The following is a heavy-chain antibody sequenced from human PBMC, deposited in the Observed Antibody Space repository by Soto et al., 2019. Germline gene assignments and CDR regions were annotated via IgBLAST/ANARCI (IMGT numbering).Heavy chain of an antibody. CDR3: ARAYHTGFDY. D-gene: IGHD5-18*01. CDR2: IYYSGST. Sequence: PSETLSLTCTVSGGSISSYYWSWIRQPPGKGLEWIGYIYYSGSTNYNPSLKSRVTISVDTSKNQFSLKLSSVTAADTAVYYCARAYHTGFDYWGQGTLVTVSS. CDR1: GGSISSYY. V-gene: IGHV4-59*01. J-gene: IGHJ4*02.